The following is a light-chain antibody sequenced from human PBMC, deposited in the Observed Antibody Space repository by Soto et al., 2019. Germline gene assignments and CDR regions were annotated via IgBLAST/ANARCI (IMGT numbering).Light chain of an antibody. Sequence: EIVMTPSPAHLSVSPGSRSTLFCRASQSVSSDLAWYHQKPGQAPRLLIYGASTRAIGIPARFSGSGSGTEFTLTINSLQSEDFAVYYWQQYNSCPRTFGQGTKVDIK. CDR3: QQYNSCPRT. CDR2: GAS. CDR1: QSVSSD. V-gene: IGKV3-15*01. J-gene: IGKJ1*01.